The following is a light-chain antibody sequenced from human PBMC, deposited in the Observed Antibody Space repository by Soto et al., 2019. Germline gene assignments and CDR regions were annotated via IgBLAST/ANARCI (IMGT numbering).Light chain of an antibody. CDR1: PSVSSN. Sequence: EVVLTQSPATLSLSPGGRATLSCRASPSVSSNLAWYQQKPGQAPRLLIYGASTRAAGIPARFSGSGSGTEFTLTISSVQSEDSAVYYCQQYKDWWTFGQGTKVDIK. J-gene: IGKJ1*01. CDR2: GAS. V-gene: IGKV3-15*01. CDR3: QQYKDWWT.